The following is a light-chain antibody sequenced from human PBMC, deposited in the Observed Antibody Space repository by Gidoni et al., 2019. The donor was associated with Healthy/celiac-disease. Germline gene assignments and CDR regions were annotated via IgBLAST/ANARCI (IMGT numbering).Light chain of an antibody. CDR2: AAS. J-gene: IGKJ3*01. Sequence: DIQMTQSPSSLSASVGDRVTITCRASQSISSYLNWYQQKPGKAPKLLIYAASSLQSGVPSRFSGSGSGTDFTLTISSLQPEDFATYYCQQSYSTLAYFTFGPGTKVDIK. CDR1: QSISSY. V-gene: IGKV1-39*01. CDR3: QQSYSTLAYFT.